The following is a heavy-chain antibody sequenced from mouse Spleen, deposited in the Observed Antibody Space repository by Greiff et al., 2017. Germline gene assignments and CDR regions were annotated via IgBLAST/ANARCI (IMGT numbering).Heavy chain of an antibody. CDR2: ISIGGGST. CDR1: GFAFSSYD. V-gene: IGHV5-12-1*01. CDR3: ARKRGAWFAY. Sequence: EVKLMESGGGLVKPGGSLKLSCAASGFAFSSYDMSWVRQTPEKRLEWVAYISIGGGSTYYPDTLKGRVTISRDNAKNTPYLQMRSLTSEDTAMYYCARKRGAWFAYWGQGTLVTVSA. J-gene: IGHJ3*01.